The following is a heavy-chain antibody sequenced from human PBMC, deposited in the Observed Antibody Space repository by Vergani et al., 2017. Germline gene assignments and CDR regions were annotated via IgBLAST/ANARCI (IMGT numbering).Heavy chain of an antibody. CDR1: GYTFSNYY. Sequence: QVQVVQSGAEVKKPGASVKVSCKTSGYTFSNYYMHWVRQAPGQGLEWMGIINPSGGHTNYAQKFQGRVTMTRDTSTSTVYMERSSLRSEDTALYYCARGDYGILTGYRYWGQGTLVTVSA. V-gene: IGHV1-46*03. J-gene: IGHJ4*02. CDR3: ARGDYGILTGYRY. CDR2: INPSGGHT. D-gene: IGHD3-9*01.